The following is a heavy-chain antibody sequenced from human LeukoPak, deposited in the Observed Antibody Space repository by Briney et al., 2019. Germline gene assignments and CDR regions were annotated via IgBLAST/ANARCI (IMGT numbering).Heavy chain of an antibody. Sequence: SVKVSCKASGYTFTSYGISWGRQASGHPLEWMGGIIPSFGPANYAQQFQRRVTITTDESTSTAYMVPSSLRCDGTAVYYCARGEGSFVPWGQGTLVIVSS. CDR1: GYTFTSYG. D-gene: IGHD1-26*01. CDR2: IIPSFGPA. CDR3: ARGEGSFVP. V-gene: IGHV1-69*05. J-gene: IGHJ5*02.